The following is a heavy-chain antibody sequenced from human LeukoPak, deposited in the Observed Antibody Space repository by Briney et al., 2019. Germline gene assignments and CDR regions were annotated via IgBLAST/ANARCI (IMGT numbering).Heavy chain of an antibody. Sequence: SETLSLTCTVSGGSISSYYWSWIRQPPGKGLEWIGYIYYSGSTNYNPSLKSRVTISVDTSKNQFSLKLSSVTAADTAVYYCARNGVVPAANRYYYYGMDVWGQGTTVTVSS. CDR3: ARNGVVPAANRYYYYGMDV. V-gene: IGHV4-59*01. J-gene: IGHJ6*02. CDR1: GGSISSYY. CDR2: IYYSGST. D-gene: IGHD2-2*01.